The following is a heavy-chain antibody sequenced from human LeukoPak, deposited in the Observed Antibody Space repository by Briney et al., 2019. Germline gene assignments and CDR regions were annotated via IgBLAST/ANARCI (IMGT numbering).Heavy chain of an antibody. D-gene: IGHD1-1*01. CDR1: GFSFSDCG. V-gene: IGHV3-33*01. J-gene: IGHJ4*02. CDR3: VREGLGGTPYTGNFDY. CDR2: IWKDGGDK. Sequence: PGGSLRLSCAASGFSFSDCGMHWVRQAPDKGLEWVALIWKDGGDKYYSDSVKGRFTISRDNSKNTLDLQMNSLSAEDTAIYYCVREGLGGTPYTGNFDYWGQGTLVTVSS.